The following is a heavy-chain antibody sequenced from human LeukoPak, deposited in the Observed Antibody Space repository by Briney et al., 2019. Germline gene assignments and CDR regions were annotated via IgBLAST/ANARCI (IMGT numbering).Heavy chain of an antibody. J-gene: IGHJ4*02. Sequence: SETLSLTCTLSGGSISTCYWSWIRQPPGKGLEWIGYIYHSGSTNYNPSLKSRVTISVGTSKNQFSLKLSSVTAADTAVYYCARGGGYASPIGYWGQGALVTVSS. CDR3: ARGGGYASPIGY. CDR2: IYHSGST. D-gene: IGHD5-12*01. CDR1: GGSISTCY. V-gene: IGHV4-59*01.